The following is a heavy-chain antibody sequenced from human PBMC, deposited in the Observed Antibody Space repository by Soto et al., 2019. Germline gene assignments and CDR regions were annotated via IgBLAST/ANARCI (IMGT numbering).Heavy chain of an antibody. CDR2: IIPIFGTA. CDR1: GGTFSSYA. J-gene: IGHJ5*02. D-gene: IGHD2-15*01. Sequence: SVKVSCKASGGTFSSYAISWVRQAPGQGLEWMGGIIPIFGTANYAQKFQGRVTITADRSTSTAYMELSSLRSEDTAVYYCARETRVAANHVTCFDPWGQGTLVTVSS. CDR3: ARETRVAANHVTCFDP. V-gene: IGHV1-69*06.